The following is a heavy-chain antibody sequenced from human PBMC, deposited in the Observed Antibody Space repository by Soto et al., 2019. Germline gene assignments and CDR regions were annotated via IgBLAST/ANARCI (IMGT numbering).Heavy chain of an antibody. J-gene: IGHJ4*02. Sequence: GGSLRLSCAASGFTFSSYLMHWARQAPGKGLEWVARISTDGGSTNYADSVKGRFTISRDNAKNTLYLQMNGLRVEDTAVYYCAKERLAGNFDYWGQGTQVTVSS. V-gene: IGHV3-74*01. CDR1: GFTFSSYL. CDR3: AKERLAGNFDY. CDR2: ISTDGGST.